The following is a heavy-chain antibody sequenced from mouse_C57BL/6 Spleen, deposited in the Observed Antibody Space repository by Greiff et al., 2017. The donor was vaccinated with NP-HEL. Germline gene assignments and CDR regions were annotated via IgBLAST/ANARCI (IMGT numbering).Heavy chain of an antibody. Sequence: QVHVKQPGAELVKPGASVKLSCKASGYTFTSYWMQWVKQRPGQGLEWIGEIDPSDSYTNYNQKFKGKATLTVDTSSSTAYMQLSSLTSEDSAVYYCASGYYGSRAWFAYWGQGTLVTVSA. J-gene: IGHJ3*01. D-gene: IGHD1-1*01. V-gene: IGHV1-50*01. CDR1: GYTFTSYW. CDR2: IDPSDSYT. CDR3: ASGYYGSRAWFAY.